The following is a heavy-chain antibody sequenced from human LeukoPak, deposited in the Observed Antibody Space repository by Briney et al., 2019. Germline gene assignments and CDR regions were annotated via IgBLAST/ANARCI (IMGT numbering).Heavy chain of an antibody. CDR3: AKVMVRGAGDAFDI. V-gene: IGHV3-23*01. Sequence: PGGSLRLSCAASGFTFNNYAMSWARQAPGKGLEWVSAISNTGGTTYYADSVKGRFTISRDNSKNTLYLQMNSLRAEDTAVYYCAKVMVRGAGDAFDIWGQGTMVTVSS. D-gene: IGHD3-10*01. J-gene: IGHJ3*02. CDR1: GFTFNNYA. CDR2: ISNTGGTT.